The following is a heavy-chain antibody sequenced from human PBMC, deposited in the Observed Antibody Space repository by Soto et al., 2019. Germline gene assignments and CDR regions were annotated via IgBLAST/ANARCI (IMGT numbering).Heavy chain of an antibody. CDR3: ARDQPGYSYGYGLGY. CDR2: ISNTGYI. D-gene: IGHD5-18*01. CDR1: GFTFSSHS. J-gene: IGHJ4*02. Sequence: GGSLRLSCVASGFTFSSHSMNWVRQAPGKGLEWVSHISNTGYIYYADSVKGRFTISRDNAKNSLYLQMNSLRAEDTAVYYCARDQPGYSYGYGLGYWGQGTLVTVSS. V-gene: IGHV3-21*05.